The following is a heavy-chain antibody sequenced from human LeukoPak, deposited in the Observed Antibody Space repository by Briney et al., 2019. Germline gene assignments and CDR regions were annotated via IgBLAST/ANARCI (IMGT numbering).Heavy chain of an antibody. V-gene: IGHV1-69*13. CDR2: IIPIFGTA. CDR3: ARDPDSKNWFDP. CDR1: GGTFSSYA. J-gene: IGHJ5*02. Sequence: SVKVSCKASGGTFSSYAISWVRQAPGQGLEWMGGIIPIFGTANYAQKFQGRVTITAAESTSTAYMELSSLRSEDTAVYYCARDPDSKNWFDPWGQGTLVTVSS.